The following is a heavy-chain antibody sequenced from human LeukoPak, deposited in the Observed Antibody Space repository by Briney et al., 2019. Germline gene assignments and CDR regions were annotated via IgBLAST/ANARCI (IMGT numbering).Heavy chain of an antibody. J-gene: IGHJ3*02. V-gene: IGHV3-21*01. CDR1: GFTFSTYT. Sequence: PGGSLRLSCAASGFTFSTYTMNWVRQAPGKGLEWVSSITSSSSYIYYADSVKGRFTISRDNAKNSLYLQMNSLRAEDTAVYYCARAMLGATYDAFDIWGQGTMVTVSS. CDR3: ARAMLGATYDAFDI. D-gene: IGHD1-26*01. CDR2: ITSSSSYI.